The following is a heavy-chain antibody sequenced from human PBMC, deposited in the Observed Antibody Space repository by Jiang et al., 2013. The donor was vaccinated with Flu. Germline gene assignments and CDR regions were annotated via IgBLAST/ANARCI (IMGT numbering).Heavy chain of an antibody. D-gene: IGHD2-2*02. CDR2: INAGNGNT. J-gene: IGHJ3*02. Sequence: CKASGYTFTSYAMHWVRQAPGQRLEWMGWINAGNGNTKYSQKFQGRVTITRDTSASTAYMELSSLRSEDTVVYYCARPGRYCSSTSCYRGDAFDIWGQGTMVTVSS. CDR3: ARPGRYCSSTSCYRGDAFDI. V-gene: IGHV1-3*01. CDR1: GYTFTSYA.